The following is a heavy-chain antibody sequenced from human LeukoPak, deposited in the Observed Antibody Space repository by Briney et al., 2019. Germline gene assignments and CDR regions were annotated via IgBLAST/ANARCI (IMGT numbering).Heavy chain of an antibody. CDR2: INPNSGGT. CDR1: GYTFTGYY. Sequence: GASVKVSCKASGYTFTGYYMHWVRQAPGQGLEWMGWINPNSGGTNYAQKFQGRVTMTRDTSISTAYMELSRLRSDDTAVYYCARDQVLRFPCHPRPNGEDYYYYMDVWGKGTTVTVSS. J-gene: IGHJ6*03. D-gene: IGHD3-3*01. CDR3: ARDQVLRFPCHPRPNGEDYYYYMDV. V-gene: IGHV1-2*02.